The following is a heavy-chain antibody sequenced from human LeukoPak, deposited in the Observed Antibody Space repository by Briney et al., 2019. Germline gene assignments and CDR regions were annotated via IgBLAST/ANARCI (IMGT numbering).Heavy chain of an antibody. CDR1: GFTFSSYA. CDR2: ISGSGGST. Sequence: PGGSLRLSCAPSGFTFSSYAMSSVRQAPGKGLEWVSAISGSGGSTYYADSVKGRFTISRDNSKNTLYLQMNSLRAEDTAVYYCAKEKYSSGWYDYWGQGTLVTVSS. V-gene: IGHV3-23*01. D-gene: IGHD6-19*01. CDR3: AKEKYSSGWYDY. J-gene: IGHJ4*02.